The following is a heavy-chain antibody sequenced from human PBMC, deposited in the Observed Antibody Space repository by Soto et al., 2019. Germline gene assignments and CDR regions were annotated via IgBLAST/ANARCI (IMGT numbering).Heavy chain of an antibody. V-gene: IGHV1-18*01. CDR3: AREGRYFDWLFAQDYYYGMDV. CDR2: ISPYNGNT. J-gene: IGHJ6*02. Sequence: QVQLVQSGAEVKKPGASVKVSCKASGYTFTSYGISWVRKAPGQGLEGMGGISPYNGNTNYAQKLQGRVTMTTDTSTSTAYMELRSLRSDDTAVYYCAREGRYFDWLFAQDYYYGMDVWGQGTTVTVSS. CDR1: GYTFTSYG. D-gene: IGHD3-9*01.